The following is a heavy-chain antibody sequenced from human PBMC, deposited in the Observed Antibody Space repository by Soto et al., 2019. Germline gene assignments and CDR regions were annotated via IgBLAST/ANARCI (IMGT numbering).Heavy chain of an antibody. Sequence: ASVKVSCKASGYTFTSYAMHWVRQAPVQRLEWMGWINAGNGNTKYSQKFQGRATITRDTSASAAYMELSSLRSEDTAVYYCARLRLSPRIYYYYGMDVWGQGTTVTVSS. CDR2: INAGNGNT. V-gene: IGHV1-3*01. CDR1: GYTFTSYA. J-gene: IGHJ6*02. CDR3: ARLRLSPRIYYYYGMDV. D-gene: IGHD6-6*01.